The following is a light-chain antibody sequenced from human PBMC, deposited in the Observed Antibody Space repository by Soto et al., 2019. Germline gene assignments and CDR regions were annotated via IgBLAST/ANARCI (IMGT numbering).Light chain of an antibody. CDR3: QQYGSSPT. CDR2: GAS. Sequence: EIVFTPTPGTPSLSPGERATPSCRASRSVGTFLAWYQQKPGQAPRRLIFGASSRATGIPDRFSGSGSGTDFTLTISRLEPEDFAVYYCQQYGSSPTFGEGTRLEIK. J-gene: IGKJ5*01. V-gene: IGKV3-20*01. CDR1: RSVGTF.